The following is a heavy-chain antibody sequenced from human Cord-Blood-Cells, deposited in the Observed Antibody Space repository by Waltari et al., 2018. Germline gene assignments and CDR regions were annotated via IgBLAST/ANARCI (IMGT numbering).Heavy chain of an antibody. V-gene: IGHV3-74*01. CDR2: INSDGRST. D-gene: IGHD1-26*01. CDR1: GFTFSSYW. J-gene: IGHJ4*02. CDR3: ARDRTSGSYPYYFDY. Sequence: EVQLVESGGGLVQPGGSLRLSCAASGFTFSSYWMHWVRQAPGKGLVGVSRINSDGRSTSYADSVKGRFTISRDNAKNTLYLQMNSLRAEDTAVYYCARDRTSGSYPYYFDYWGQGTLVTVSS.